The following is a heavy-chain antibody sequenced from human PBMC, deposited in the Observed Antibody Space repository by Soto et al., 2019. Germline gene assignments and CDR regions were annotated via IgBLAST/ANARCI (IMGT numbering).Heavy chain of an antibody. V-gene: IGHV3-21*01. CDR1: GFTFVGNG. CDR3: AKDPNYDFWSGYSGSGWFDS. CDR2: ISGSSSNM. D-gene: IGHD3-3*01. Sequence: GGSLDLSVPPLGFTFVGNGWTGARKPPGRGWGWVSSISGSSSNMYYADSVKGRFTISRDNAKNSLYLQMNSLRTEDTAVYYCAKDPNYDFWSGYSGSGWFDSWGQGTQVTV. J-gene: IGHJ5*01.